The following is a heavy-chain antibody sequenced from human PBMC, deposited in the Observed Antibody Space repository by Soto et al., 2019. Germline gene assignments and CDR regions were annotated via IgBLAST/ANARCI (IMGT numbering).Heavy chain of an antibody. Sequence: ASVKLSCKASGYSSTNYYMHWLRQAPGQGLEWMGIINPNGDTTSYAQKFLGRITLTRDTSTSTVYMELSSLTSDDTAVYYCARGTRIVVVIGGAFDIWGQGTMVTVSS. CDR1: GYSSTNYY. V-gene: IGHV1-46*01. J-gene: IGHJ3*02. CDR3: ARGTRIVVVIGGAFDI. D-gene: IGHD3-22*01. CDR2: INPNGDTT.